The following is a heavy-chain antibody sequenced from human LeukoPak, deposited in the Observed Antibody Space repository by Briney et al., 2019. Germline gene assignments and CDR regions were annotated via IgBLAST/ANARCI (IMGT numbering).Heavy chain of an antibody. D-gene: IGHD1-26*01. CDR1: GFTFSSYG. J-gene: IGHJ4*02. CDR3: ARTRLKAGELLFDY. V-gene: IGHV3-30*03. CDR2: ISYDGSNK. Sequence: GGSLRLSCAASGFTFSSYGMHWVRQAPGKGLEWVAVISYDGSNKYYADSVKGRFTISRDNSKNTLYLQMNSLRAEDTAVYYCARTRLKAGELLFDYWGQGTLVTVSS.